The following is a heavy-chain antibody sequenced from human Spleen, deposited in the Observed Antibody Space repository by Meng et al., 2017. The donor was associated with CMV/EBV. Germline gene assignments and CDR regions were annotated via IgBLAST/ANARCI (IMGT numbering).Heavy chain of an antibody. J-gene: IGHJ5*02. D-gene: IGHD3-16*01. CDR3: AVGGETHGSWFDP. CDR2: IIPIFDTA. Sequence: KASGGTFSSYAISWVRQAPGQGLEWMGGIIPIFDTANNAQKFQGKVTITTDESTSTAYMELSSLRSEDTAVYYCAVGGETHGSWFDPWGQGTLVTVSS. V-gene: IGHV1-69*05. CDR1: GGTFSSYA.